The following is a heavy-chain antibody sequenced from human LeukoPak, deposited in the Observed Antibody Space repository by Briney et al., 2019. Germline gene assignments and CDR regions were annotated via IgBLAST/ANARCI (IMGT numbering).Heavy chain of an antibody. CDR3: AKDLDIVVVPAATPPDY. CDR1: GFTFRSHW. V-gene: IGHV3-7*01. J-gene: IGHJ4*02. Sequence: GGSLRLSCAASGFTFRSHWMTWVRQAPGKGLQWVANIKEDGSEKYYVGSVRGRFTISRDNAKNSLYLQMNSLRAEDTAVYYCAKDLDIVVVPAATPPDYWGQGTLVTVSS. CDR2: IKEDGSEK. D-gene: IGHD2-2*02.